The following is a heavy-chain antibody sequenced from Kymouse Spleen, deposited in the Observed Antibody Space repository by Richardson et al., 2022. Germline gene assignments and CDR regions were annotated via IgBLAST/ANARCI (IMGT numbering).Heavy chain of an antibody. CDR3: AGGIAVAGPFDY. CDR2: IYYSGST. V-gene: IGHV4-59*01. CDR1: GGSISSYY. D-gene: IGHD6-19*01. Sequence: QVQLQESGPGLVKPSETLSLTCTVSGGSISSYYWSWIRQPPGKGLEWIGYIYYSGSTNYNPSLKSRVTISVDTSKNQFSLKLSSVTAADTAVYYCAGGIAVAGPFDYWGQGTLVTVSS. J-gene: IGHJ4*02.